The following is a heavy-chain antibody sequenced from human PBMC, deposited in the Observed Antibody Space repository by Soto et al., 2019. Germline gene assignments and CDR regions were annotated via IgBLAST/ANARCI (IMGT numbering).Heavy chain of an antibody. CDR2: IKSKTDGGTT. Sequence: PGGSLRLSCAASGFTFSNAWMNWVRQAPGKGLEWVGRIKSKTDGGTTDYAAPVKGRFTISRDDSKNTLYLQMNSLKTEDTAVYYCTTDSSEFLEWLLKVNVDYWGQGTLVTVSS. CDR3: TTDSSEFLEWLLKVNVDY. D-gene: IGHD3-3*01. J-gene: IGHJ4*02. CDR1: GFTFSNAW. V-gene: IGHV3-15*07.